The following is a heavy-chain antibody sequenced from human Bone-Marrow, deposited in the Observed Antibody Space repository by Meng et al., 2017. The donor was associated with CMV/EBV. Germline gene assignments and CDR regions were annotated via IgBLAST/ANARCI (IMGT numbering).Heavy chain of an antibody. CDR3: ARGLRCSSTSCYRFDP. CDR2: INHSGST. J-gene: IGHJ5*02. D-gene: IGHD2-2*01. Sequence: YAWSFSGYYSSWIRQPPGKGLEWIGDINHSGSTNYNPSLKSRVTISVDTSKNQFSLKLSSVTAADTAVYYCARGLRCSSTSCYRFDPWGQGTLVTVSS. CDR1: AWSFSGYY. V-gene: IGHV4-34*01.